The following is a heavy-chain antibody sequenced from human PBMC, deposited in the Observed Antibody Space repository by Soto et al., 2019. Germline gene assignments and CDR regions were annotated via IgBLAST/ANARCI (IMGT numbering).Heavy chain of an antibody. J-gene: IGHJ5*02. Sequence: SETLSLTCTVSGGSISSGGYYWSRIRQHPGKGLEWIGYIYYSGSTYYNPSLKSRVTISVDTSKNQFSLKLSSVTAADTAVYYCARNTAMVIGDWFDPWGQGTLVTVSS. CDR3: ARNTAMVIGDWFDP. D-gene: IGHD5-18*01. CDR1: GGSISSGGYY. V-gene: IGHV4-31*03. CDR2: IYYSGST.